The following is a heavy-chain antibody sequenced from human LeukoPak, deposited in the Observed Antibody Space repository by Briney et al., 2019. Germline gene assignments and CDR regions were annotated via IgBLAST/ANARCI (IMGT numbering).Heavy chain of an antibody. Sequence: ASVKVSCKASGYTFTSYGISWVRQAPGQGLEWMGWISAYNGNTNYAQKLQGRVTMTTDTSTSTAYMELRSLRSDDTAVYYCARYFRNIVVVPAAVYYYYYMDVWGKGTTVTISS. V-gene: IGHV1-18*01. CDR1: GYTFTSYG. CDR2: ISAYNGNT. CDR3: ARYFRNIVVVPAAVYYYYYMDV. D-gene: IGHD2-2*01. J-gene: IGHJ6*03.